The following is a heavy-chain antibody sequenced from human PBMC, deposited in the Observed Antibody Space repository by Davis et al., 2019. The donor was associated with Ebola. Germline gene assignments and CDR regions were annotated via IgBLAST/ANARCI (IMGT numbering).Heavy chain of an antibody. CDR1: GFTFSSYA. V-gene: IGHV3-30-3*01. D-gene: IGHD3-16*01. CDR3: ARASGGAAIAFDI. CDR2: ISYDGSNK. J-gene: IGHJ3*02. Sequence: GESLKISCAASGFTFSSYAMHWVRPAPGKGLEWVAVISYDGSNKYYADSVKGRFTISRDKSKNTLYLQMNSLRAEDTAVYYCARASGGAAIAFDIWGQETMVTVSS.